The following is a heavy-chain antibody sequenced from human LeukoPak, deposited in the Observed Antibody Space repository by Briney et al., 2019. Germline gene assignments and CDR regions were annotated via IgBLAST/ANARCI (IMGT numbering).Heavy chain of an antibody. J-gene: IGHJ5*02. V-gene: IGHV4-4*02. Sequence: PSGTLSLTCGVSGGSISSSNWWSWVRQSPGKGLGWIGEIYHIGSTNYNPSLKSRVTISVDKSKNQFSLKLSSVTAADTAVYYCARDHVTSVSTAFDTWGQGTLVIVSS. CDR2: IYHIGST. CDR1: GGSISSSNW. D-gene: IGHD4-17*01. CDR3: ARDHVTSVSTAFDT.